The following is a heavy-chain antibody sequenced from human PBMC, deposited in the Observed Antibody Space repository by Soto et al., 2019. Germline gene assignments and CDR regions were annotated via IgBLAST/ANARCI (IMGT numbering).Heavy chain of an antibody. CDR1: GGSISSGGYY. CDR3: ARRGQLSGYYYYYGMDV. CDR2: IYYSGST. D-gene: IGHD6-6*01. J-gene: IGHJ6*02. Sequence: SETLSLTCTVSGGSISSGGYYWSWIRQHPGKGLEWIGYIYYSGSTYYNPSLKSRVTISVDTSKNQFSLKLSSVTAADTAVYYCARRGQLSGYYYYYGMDVWGQGTTVTVSS. V-gene: IGHV4-31*03.